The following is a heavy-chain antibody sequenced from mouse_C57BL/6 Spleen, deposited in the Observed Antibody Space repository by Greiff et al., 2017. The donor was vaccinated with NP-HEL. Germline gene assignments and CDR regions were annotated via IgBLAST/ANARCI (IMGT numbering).Heavy chain of an antibody. CDR3: TRDDPYWYFDV. J-gene: IGHJ1*03. V-gene: IGHV1-15*01. CDR2: IDPETGGT. CDR1: GYTFTDYE. Sequence: LVESGAELVRPGASVTLSCKASGYTFTDYEMHWVKQTPVHGLEWIGAIDPETGGTAYNQKFKGKAILTADKSSSTAYMELRSLTSEDSAVYYCTRDDPYWYFDVWGTGTTVTVSS.